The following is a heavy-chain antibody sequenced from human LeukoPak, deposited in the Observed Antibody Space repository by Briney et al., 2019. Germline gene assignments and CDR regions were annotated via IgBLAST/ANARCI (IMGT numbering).Heavy chain of an antibody. CDR3: AREDLHWYFDL. V-gene: IGHV3-66*01. CDR1: GFTVSSNY. J-gene: IGHJ2*01. Sequence: TGGSLRLSCAASGFTVSSNYMSWVRQAPGKGLEWVSVIYSGGSTYYADSVKGRFTISRDNSKNTLYLQMNSLRAEDTAVYYCAREDLHWYFDLWGRGTLVTVSS. CDR2: IYSGGST.